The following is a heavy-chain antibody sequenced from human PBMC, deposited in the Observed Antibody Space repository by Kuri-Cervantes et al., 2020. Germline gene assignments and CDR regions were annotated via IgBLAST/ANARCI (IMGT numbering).Heavy chain of an antibody. D-gene: IGHD6-19*01. CDR3: AKDCCSSAFMGDF. Sequence: GESLKISCAASGFTFSSYGTSWVRQAPGNGLGWVSALSGSGRSTYYADSVKGRFSISRDNSRNTVFLQMNSLRVEDTALYYCAKDCCSSAFMGDFWGQGTLVTVSS. CDR2: LSGSGRST. CDR1: GFTFSSYG. V-gene: IGHV3-23*01. J-gene: IGHJ4*02.